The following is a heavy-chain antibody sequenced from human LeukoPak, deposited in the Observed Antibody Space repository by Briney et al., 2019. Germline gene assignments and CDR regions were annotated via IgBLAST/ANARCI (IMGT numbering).Heavy chain of an antibody. J-gene: IGHJ4*02. CDR1: GGTFISYA. D-gene: IGHD3-10*01. CDR3: ARDRGWFGELFDY. CDR2: IIPILGIA. V-gene: IGHV1-69*04. Sequence: SVKVSCKASGGTFISYAISWVRQAPGQGLEWMGRIIPILGIANYAQKFQGRVTMTRDTSISTAYMELSRLRSDDTAVYYCARDRGWFGELFDYWGQGTLVTVSS.